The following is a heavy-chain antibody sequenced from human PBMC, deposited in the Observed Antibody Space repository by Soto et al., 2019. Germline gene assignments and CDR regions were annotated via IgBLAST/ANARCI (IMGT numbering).Heavy chain of an antibody. D-gene: IGHD3-22*01. J-gene: IGHJ4*02. CDR1: GFTFSSYS. CDR3: ARDYYKYYDSSGYYRSPDY. Sequence: PGGSLRLFCAASGFTFSSYSMNWVRQAPGKGLEWVSYISSSSSTIYYADSVKGRFTISRDNSRNTLFLQMNSLRAEDTAVYYCARDYYKYYDSSGYYRSPDYWGQGTLVTVSS. V-gene: IGHV3-48*04. CDR2: ISSSSSTI.